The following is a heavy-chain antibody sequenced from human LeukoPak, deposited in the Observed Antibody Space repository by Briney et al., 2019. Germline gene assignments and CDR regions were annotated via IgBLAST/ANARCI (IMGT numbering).Heavy chain of an antibody. CDR2: IYPGDSDT. CDR3: ARHSNYYDSSGYCDY. CDR1: GYSFTSYW. Sequence: GESLKISCKGSGYSFTSYWIGWVRQMPGKGLEWMGIIYPGDSDTRYSPSFQGQVTISADKSISTAYLQWSSLRASDTAMYYCARHSNYYDSSGYCDYWGQGTLVTVSS. J-gene: IGHJ4*02. D-gene: IGHD3-22*01. V-gene: IGHV5-51*01.